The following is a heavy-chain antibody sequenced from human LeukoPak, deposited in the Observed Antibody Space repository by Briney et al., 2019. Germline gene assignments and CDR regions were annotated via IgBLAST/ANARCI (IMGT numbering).Heavy chain of an antibody. CDR1: GFTFSSYG. D-gene: IGHD3-10*01. CDR2: ISYDGSNK. V-gene: IGHV3-30*18. J-gene: IGHJ4*02. CDR3: AKDMGHMVRGVILYYFDY. Sequence: GGSLRLSCAASGFTFSSYGMHWVRQAPGTGLEWVAVISYDGSNKYYADSVKGRFTISRDNSKNTLYLQMNSLRAEDTAVYYCAKDMGHMVRGVILYYFDYWGQGTLVTVSS.